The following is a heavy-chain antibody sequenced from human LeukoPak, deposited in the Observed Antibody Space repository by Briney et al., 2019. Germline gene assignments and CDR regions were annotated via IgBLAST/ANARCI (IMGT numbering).Heavy chain of an antibody. Sequence: GESLQISCQGSGYSFTSYWIGWVRQLPGKGLEWRGIIYPGDSDTRYSPSFQGQVTISADKSISTAYLQWSSLKASDTAMYYCARRVGTQYYFDYWGQGTLVTVSS. CDR1: GYSFTSYW. V-gene: IGHV5-51*01. CDR2: IYPGDSDT. D-gene: IGHD7-27*01. CDR3: ARRVGTQYYFDY. J-gene: IGHJ4*02.